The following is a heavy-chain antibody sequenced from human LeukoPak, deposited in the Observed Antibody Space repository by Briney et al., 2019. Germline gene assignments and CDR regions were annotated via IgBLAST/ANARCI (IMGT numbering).Heavy chain of an antibody. Sequence: ASVKVSCKASGYTFTGYYMHWVRQAPGQGLEWMGWINPNSGGTNYAQKLQGRVTMTTDTSTSTAYMELRSLRSDDTAVYYCASDTFGGLDSSGYYYFDYWGQGTLVIVSS. CDR1: GYTFTGYY. D-gene: IGHD3-22*01. J-gene: IGHJ4*02. CDR2: INPNSGGT. V-gene: IGHV1-2*02. CDR3: ASDTFGGLDSSGYYYFDY.